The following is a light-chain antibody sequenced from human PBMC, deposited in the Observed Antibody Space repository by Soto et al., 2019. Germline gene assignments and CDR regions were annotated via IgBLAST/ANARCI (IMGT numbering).Light chain of an antibody. CDR1: QSISSSY. Sequence: EIVLTQSPGTLSLSPGERATLSCRASQSISSSYLAWYQQTPGQAPRPLIYGASSRATGIPDRFSGSGSGTHYPLPISRLEPEDLAVYDCQQYVSSPRAFGQETKGDLK. J-gene: IGKJ1*01. CDR2: GAS. V-gene: IGKV3-20*01. CDR3: QQYVSSPRA.